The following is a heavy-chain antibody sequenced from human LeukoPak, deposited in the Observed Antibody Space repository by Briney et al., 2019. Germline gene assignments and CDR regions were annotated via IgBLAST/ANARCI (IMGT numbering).Heavy chain of an antibody. J-gene: IGHJ4*02. CDR1: GVTLSSYA. D-gene: IGHD5-18*01. Sequence: GGSLRLSCAASGVTLSSYAMSWARQAPGKGLEWVSGISSSGSGGSTYYADSVKGQFTISRDNSKNTLYLQMNSLRAEDTAVYYCAKGKQLWLTMIDYWGQGTLVTVSS. CDR3: AKGKQLWLTMIDY. V-gene: IGHV3-23*01. CDR2: ISSSGSGGST.